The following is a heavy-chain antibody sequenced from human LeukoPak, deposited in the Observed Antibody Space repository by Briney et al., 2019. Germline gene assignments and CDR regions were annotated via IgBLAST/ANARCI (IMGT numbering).Heavy chain of an antibody. Sequence: ASVKVSRKTSGFTFSAYGIAWVRQAPGHGPEWMGWISNHNGNTHYAQKFQGRITVTTDISTGTASMELRSLKSDDTAVYYCTRGVAVATAYYFDYWGRGTLVTVAS. J-gene: IGHJ4*02. V-gene: IGHV1-18*01. CDR2: ISNHNGNT. CDR1: GFTFSAYG. CDR3: TRGVAVATAYYFDY. D-gene: IGHD4-23*01.